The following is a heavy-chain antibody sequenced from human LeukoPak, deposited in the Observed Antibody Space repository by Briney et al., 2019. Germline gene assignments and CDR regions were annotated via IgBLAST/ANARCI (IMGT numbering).Heavy chain of an antibody. CDR2: IFPGDSDA. CDR1: GYSFTTYW. Sequence: GESLKISCTGSGYSFTTYWIAWVRQMPGKGLEWMGVIFPGDSDARYSPSFQGQVTISADKSISTAYLQWSSLKASDTAMYYCARLSVAGEFHYYYYYYMDVWGKGTTVTISS. CDR3: ARLSVAGEFHYYYYYYMDV. D-gene: IGHD6-19*01. J-gene: IGHJ6*03. V-gene: IGHV5-51*01.